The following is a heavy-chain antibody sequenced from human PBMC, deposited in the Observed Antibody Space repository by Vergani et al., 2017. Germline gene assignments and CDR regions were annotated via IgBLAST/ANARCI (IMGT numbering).Heavy chain of an antibody. CDR3: ARGILTGYRSIDY. V-gene: IGHV3-48*01. Sequence: QLVESGGGWVQPGGSLRLSCVVSGFDFSSYIMNWVRQAPGKGLEWVSFVSTGTKSQSYAESVKGRFTISRDSAKNSLYLQMNSLRAEDTAVYYCARGILTGYRSIDYWGQGTLVTVSS. J-gene: IGHJ4*02. D-gene: IGHD3-9*01. CDR1: GFDFSSYI. CDR2: VSTGTKSQ.